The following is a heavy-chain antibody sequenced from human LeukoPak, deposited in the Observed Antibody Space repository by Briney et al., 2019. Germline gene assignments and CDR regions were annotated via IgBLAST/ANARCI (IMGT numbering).Heavy chain of an antibody. CDR3: ARVPYSTRYYMDV. V-gene: IGHV4-4*07. J-gene: IGHJ6*03. D-gene: IGHD6-13*01. CDR1: GDSISSYY. Sequence: SETLSLTCNVSGDSISSYYWGWIRQPAGKGLEWIGRIYIDGSTTYNPSLKSRFTMSVDTSKSQFSLRLTSVTAADTAVYYCARVPYSTRYYMDVWGKGTMVTVSS. CDR2: IYIDGST.